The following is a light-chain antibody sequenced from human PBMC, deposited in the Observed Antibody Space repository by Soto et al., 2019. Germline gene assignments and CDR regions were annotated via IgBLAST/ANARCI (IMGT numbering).Light chain of an antibody. CDR1: QTVDNF. CDR3: KKGTKWLPIP. J-gene: IGKJ5*01. V-gene: IGKV3-11*01. Sequence: THSTIIVSLSPGGISTLSVRVSQTVDNFLAWYQLKPGNAPRLLIYDATKRASGIPVRFTDSGSGTDFILTISNIEPEDVAIYYCKKGTKWLPIPFGQGTRLEIK. CDR2: DAT.